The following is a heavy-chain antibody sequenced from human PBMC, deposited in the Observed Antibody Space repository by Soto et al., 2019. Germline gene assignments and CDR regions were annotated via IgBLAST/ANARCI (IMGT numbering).Heavy chain of an antibody. CDR2: ISPYNGHT. D-gene: IGHD2-2*01. J-gene: IGHJ6*02. CDR3: ARDLTIVPATHPRLENYGMDV. Sequence: ASVKVSCKASGYSFTSYGISWVRRAPGQGLEWMGWISPYNGHTQFVQRFQGRATMTTDTSTKTAYMELRNLRSDDTAHYYCARDLTIVPATHPRLENYGMDVWGQGTTVTVSS. CDR1: GYSFTSYG. V-gene: IGHV1-18*01.